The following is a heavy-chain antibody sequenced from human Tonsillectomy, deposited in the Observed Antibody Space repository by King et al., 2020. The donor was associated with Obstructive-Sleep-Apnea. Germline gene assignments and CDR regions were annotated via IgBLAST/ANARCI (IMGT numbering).Heavy chain of an antibody. V-gene: IGHV3-48*04. CDR1: GFTFSSYS. CDR3: ASQWQTPFQRTKSAFDY. Sequence: VQLVESGGGLVQPGGSLRLSCAASGFTFSSYSMNWVRQAPGKGLEWVSYISSSSSTIYYADSVKGRFTISRDNAKNSLYLQMNSLRAEDTAVYYCASQWQTPFQRTKSAFDYWGQGTLVTVSS. J-gene: IGHJ4*02. CDR2: ISSSSSTI. D-gene: IGHD6-19*01.